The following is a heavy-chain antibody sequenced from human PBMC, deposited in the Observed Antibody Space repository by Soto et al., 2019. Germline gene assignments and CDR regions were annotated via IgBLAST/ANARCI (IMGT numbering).Heavy chain of an antibody. CDR1: GLTFSNYG. V-gene: IGHV3-23*01. D-gene: IGHD2-21*02. CDR3: ATYGGDSGGFEYFKH. J-gene: IGHJ1*01. CDR2: ISGSGDT. Sequence: EVQLLESGGGLVQPGGSLRLSCAASGLTFSNYGMTWVRQAPGKGLEWVSAISGSGDTYNVDSLKGRFSISRDNSKSTLFLQMNSLRAEDTAVYYCATYGGDSGGFEYFKHWGHGTLVTVSS.